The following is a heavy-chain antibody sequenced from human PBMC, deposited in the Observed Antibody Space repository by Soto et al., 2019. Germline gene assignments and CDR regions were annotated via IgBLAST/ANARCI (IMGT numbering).Heavy chain of an antibody. V-gene: IGHV6-1*01. CDR3: ARSLYNWNYEVWYYYGMDV. Sequence: QTRSLTCAISGDSVSSNSAAWNLIRQSPSRGLEWLGRTYYRSKWYNDYAVSVKSRITITPDTSKNQFSLQLNSVTPEDTAVYYCARSLYNWNYEVWYYYGMDVWGQGTTVTVYS. CDR2: TYYRSKWYN. J-gene: IGHJ6*02. CDR1: GDSVSSNSAA. D-gene: IGHD1-7*01.